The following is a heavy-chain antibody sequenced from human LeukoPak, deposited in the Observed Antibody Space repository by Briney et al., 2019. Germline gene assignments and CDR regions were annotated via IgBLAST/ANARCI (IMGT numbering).Heavy chain of an antibody. D-gene: IGHD2-2*01. CDR3: ARGACSSTSCYDDAFDI. V-gene: IGHV1-8*01. CDR2: MNPNSGNT. Sequence: GASVKVSCKASGYTFTSYDINWVRQATGQGLEWMGLMNPNSGNTGYAQKFQGRVTMTRNTSISTAYMELSSLRSEDTAVYYCARGACSSTSCYDDAFDIWGQGTMVTVSS. CDR1: GYTFTSYD. J-gene: IGHJ3*02.